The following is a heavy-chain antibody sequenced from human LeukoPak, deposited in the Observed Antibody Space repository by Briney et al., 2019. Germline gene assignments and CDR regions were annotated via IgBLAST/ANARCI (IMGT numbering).Heavy chain of an antibody. Sequence: SETLSLTCTVSGGSISSYYWSGIRQPPGKGLEWIGYIYYSGSTNYNPSLKRRVPISVDTSKNQFSLKLRSVTAADTAVYYCARGGSPSSWYLGFDYWGQGTLVTVSS. D-gene: IGHD6-13*01. CDR2: IYYSGST. CDR3: ARGGSPSSWYLGFDY. V-gene: IGHV4-59*01. J-gene: IGHJ4*02. CDR1: GGSISSYY.